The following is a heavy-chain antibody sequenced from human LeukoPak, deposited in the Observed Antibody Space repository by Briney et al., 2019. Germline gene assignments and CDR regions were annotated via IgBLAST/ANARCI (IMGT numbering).Heavy chain of an antibody. Sequence: PGGSLRLSCAASGFTFSSYGMHWVRQAPGKGLEWVAVISYDGSNKYYADSVKGRFTISRDNSKNTLYLQMNSLRAEDTAVYYCAKAAFPKGYSYYFDYWGQGTLVTVSS. CDR3: AKAAFPKGYSYYFDY. CDR1: GFTFSSYG. V-gene: IGHV3-30*18. D-gene: IGHD4-23*01. J-gene: IGHJ4*02. CDR2: ISYDGSNK.